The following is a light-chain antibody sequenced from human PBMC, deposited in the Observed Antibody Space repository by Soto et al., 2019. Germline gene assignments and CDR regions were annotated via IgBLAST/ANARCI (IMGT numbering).Light chain of an antibody. V-gene: IGLV1-44*01. CDR2: SNN. Sequence: QAVVTQPPSASGTPGQRVTMSCSGSSSNIGNNGVNWYQHLPGTAPRLLIYSNNQRPSGVPDRFSGSKSGTSASLAISGLQSEDEADYYCGAWDNSLNGFFVFGTGTKLTVL. J-gene: IGLJ1*01. CDR3: GAWDNSLNGFFV. CDR1: SSNIGNNG.